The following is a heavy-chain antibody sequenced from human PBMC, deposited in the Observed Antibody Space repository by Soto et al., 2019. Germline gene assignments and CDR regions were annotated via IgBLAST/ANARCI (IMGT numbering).Heavy chain of an antibody. V-gene: IGHV4-38-2*02. CDR3: ARAHGMVVAGSTFDY. D-gene: IGHD6-19*01. Sequence: PSETLSLTFTVSVYSISSGSDWGWIRQPPGKGPEWIASIYHGGTTFYNPSLKSRITISGDTSHNHFSLNLRSVTAADTAVYYCARAHGMVVAGSTFDYWGHGTLVNVSS. CDR2: IYHGGTT. CDR1: VYSISSGSD. J-gene: IGHJ4*01.